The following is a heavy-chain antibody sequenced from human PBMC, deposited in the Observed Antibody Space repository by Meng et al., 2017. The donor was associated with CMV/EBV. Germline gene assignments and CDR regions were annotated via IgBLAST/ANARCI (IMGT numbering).Heavy chain of an antibody. J-gene: IGHJ4*02. Sequence: ASGYTFTSYDINWVRHATGQGLEWMGWMNPNSGNTGYAQKIQGRITMTRNTSISTAYMELSSLRSEDTAVYYCARGPLYNGNYYVDYWGQGALVTVSS. V-gene: IGHV1-8*01. CDR1: GYTFTSYD. CDR2: MNPNSGNT. D-gene: IGHD1-26*01. CDR3: ARGPLYNGNYYVDY.